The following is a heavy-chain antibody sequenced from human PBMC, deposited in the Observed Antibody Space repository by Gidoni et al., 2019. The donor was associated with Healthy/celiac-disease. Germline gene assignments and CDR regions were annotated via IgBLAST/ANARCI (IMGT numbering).Heavy chain of an antibody. CDR2: ILYVGSHK. Sequence: QVQLVESGGGVVQPGRSLRLSDAAYGCTFSSYGRHWGRQAPGKGLEVVAVILYVGSHKYYADPVKGGFTSSRDQSKTSLSLQMNSLRAEDTAVYYCAIYEGGSYWVGWFDPWCQGTLVTVSS. J-gene: IGHJ5*02. CDR3: AIYEGGSYWVGWFDP. CDR1: GCTFSSYG. D-gene: IGHD1-26*01. V-gene: IGHV3-30*03.